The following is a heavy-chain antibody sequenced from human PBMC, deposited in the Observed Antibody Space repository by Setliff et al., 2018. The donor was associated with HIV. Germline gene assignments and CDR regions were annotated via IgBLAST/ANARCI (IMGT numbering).Heavy chain of an antibody. J-gene: IGHJ4*02. CDR1: GGSISSSSYY. Sequence: LSLTCTVSGGSISSSSYYWGWIRQPPGKGLEWIGSIYYSGSTYYNPSLKSRVTISVDTSKNQFSLKLSSVTAADTAVYYCALYDYAKQSFDYWGQGTLVTVSS. D-gene: IGHD3-16*01. CDR3: ALYDYAKQSFDY. V-gene: IGHV4-39*01. CDR2: IYYSGST.